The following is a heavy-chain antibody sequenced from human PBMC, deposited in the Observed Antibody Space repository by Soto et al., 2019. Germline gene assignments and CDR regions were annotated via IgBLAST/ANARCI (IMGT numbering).Heavy chain of an antibody. V-gene: IGHV1-69*06. CDR2: IIPIFGTA. D-gene: IGHD2-15*01. CDR3: ARGVVAASKLYYYYYGMDV. CDR1: GGTFSSYA. Sequence: SVKVSCKASGGTFSSYAISWVRQAPGQGLEWMGGIIPIFGTANYAQKFQGRVTITADKSTSTAYMELSSLRSEDTAVYYCARGVVAASKLYYYYYGMDVWGQGATVTVSS. J-gene: IGHJ6*02.